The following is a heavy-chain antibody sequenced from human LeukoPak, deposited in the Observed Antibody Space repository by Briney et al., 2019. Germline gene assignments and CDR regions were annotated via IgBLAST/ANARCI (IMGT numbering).Heavy chain of an antibody. J-gene: IGHJ4*02. CDR1: GFTFSSYS. D-gene: IGHD6-13*01. V-gene: IGHV3-48*04. Sequence: GGSLRLSCAASGFTFSSYSMNWVRQAPGKGLEWVSYISSSSSTIYYADSVKGRFTISRDNAKNSLYLQMNSLRAEDTAVYYCARDGRSSSWQERGPFDYWGQGTLVTVSS. CDR3: ARDGRSSSWQERGPFDY. CDR2: ISSSSSTI.